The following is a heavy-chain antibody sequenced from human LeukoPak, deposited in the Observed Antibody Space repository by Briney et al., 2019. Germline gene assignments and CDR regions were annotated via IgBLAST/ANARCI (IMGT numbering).Heavy chain of an antibody. J-gene: IGHJ4*02. V-gene: IGHV3-30*02. CDR3: AKERELDY. CDR2: IRYDGSNK. CDR1: GFIFTDYG. Sequence: GGSLRLSCAASGFIFTDYGMHWVRQAPGKGLEWLTFIRYDGSNKYYADSVKGRFTISRDNSKNTLYLQMNSLRAEDTAVYYCAKERELDYWGQGTLVTVSS.